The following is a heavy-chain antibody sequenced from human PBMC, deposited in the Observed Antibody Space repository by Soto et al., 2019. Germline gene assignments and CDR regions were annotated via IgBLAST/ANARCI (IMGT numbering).Heavy chain of an antibody. CDR3: VRHAACRSIRCFSGYFDV. CDR1: GDSISTSSYY. D-gene: IGHD1-20*01. J-gene: IGHJ2*01. Sequence: QLPLQESGTGLVKPSETLSLTCGVSGDSISTSSYYWGWVRLAPGKGLEWIGSIYNTGSTYYNPFLNTRVTISVDTSKNQFSLNLSSMTAADTSVYYCVRHAACRSIRCFSGYFDVWGRGTLVTVSS. CDR2: IYNTGST. V-gene: IGHV4-39*01.